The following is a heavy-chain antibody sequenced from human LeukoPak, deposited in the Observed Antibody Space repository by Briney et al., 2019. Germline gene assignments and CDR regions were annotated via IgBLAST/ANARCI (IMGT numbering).Heavy chain of an antibody. CDR1: GLTFTNHG. Sequence: PGGSLRLSCVTSGLTFTNHGFHWLRQAADRGLEWVAFVRNDGFDTYHSNSVKGRFSISRDDSKNTVYLQMSSLRAEDTALYYCARDRGKDYLGDWGQGTQVTVSS. J-gene: IGHJ4*02. V-gene: IGHV3-30*02. D-gene: IGHD4-23*01. CDR2: VRNDGFDT. CDR3: ARDRGKDYLGD.